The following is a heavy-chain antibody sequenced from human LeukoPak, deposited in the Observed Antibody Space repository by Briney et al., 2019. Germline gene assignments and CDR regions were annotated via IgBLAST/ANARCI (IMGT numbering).Heavy chain of an antibody. CDR3: ARGGIVVSATLVYGDRSSNDH. V-gene: IGHV1-2*02. CDR1: GYSFTSYC. D-gene: IGHD4-17*01. Sequence: GASVTVSCKASGYSFTSYCLHWLRQAPGQGPEWMGWITPARGDTRISQKFQGRVTLTRDPSINTVYMELTGLTSDDTATYYCARGGIVVSATLVYGDRSSNDHWGRGTLVIVSS. CDR2: ITPARGDT. J-gene: IGHJ4*02.